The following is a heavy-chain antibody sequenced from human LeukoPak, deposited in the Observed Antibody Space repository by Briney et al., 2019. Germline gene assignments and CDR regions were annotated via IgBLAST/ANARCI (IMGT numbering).Heavy chain of an antibody. CDR1: GYTLTELS. V-gene: IGHV1-24*01. D-gene: IGHD6-6*01. CDR3: ARELGSSTDY. CDR2: FDPEDGET. J-gene: IGHJ4*02. Sequence: ASVKVSCKVSGYTLTELSMHWVRQAPGKGLEWMGGFDPEDGETIYAQKFQGRVTVTRDTSTSTVYMELSSLRSEDTAVYYCARELGSSTDYWGQGTLVTISS.